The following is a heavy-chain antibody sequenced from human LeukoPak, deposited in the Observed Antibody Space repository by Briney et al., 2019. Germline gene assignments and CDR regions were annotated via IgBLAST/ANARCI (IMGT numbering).Heavy chain of an antibody. V-gene: IGHV3-48*03. Sequence: PGGSLRLSCAASGFTFSSYEMNWVRQAPGKGLEWVSYISSSGSNIYYADSVKGRFTTSRDNSKNTLYLQVNSLRAEDTAVYYCARDQHAFDIWGQGTMVTVSS. J-gene: IGHJ3*02. CDR1: GFTFSSYE. CDR2: ISSSGSNI. CDR3: ARDQHAFDI.